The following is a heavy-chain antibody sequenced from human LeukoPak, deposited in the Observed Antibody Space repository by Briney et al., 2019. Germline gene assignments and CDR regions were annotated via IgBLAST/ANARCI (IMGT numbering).Heavy chain of an antibody. J-gene: IGHJ3*02. V-gene: IGHV3-21*01. CDR1: GFTVSSNY. CDR2: ISSSSSYI. D-gene: IGHD2-15*01. CDR3: ARDAPEDIVVVVAARDAFDI. Sequence: GGSLRLSCAASGFTVSSNYMSWVRQAPGKGLEWVSSISSSSSYIYYADSVKGRFTISRDNAKNSLYLQMNSLRAEDTAVYYCARDAPEDIVVVVAARDAFDIWGQGTMVTVSS.